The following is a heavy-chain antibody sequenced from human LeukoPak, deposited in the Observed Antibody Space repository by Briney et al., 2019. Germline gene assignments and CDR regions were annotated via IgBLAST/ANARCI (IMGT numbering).Heavy chain of an antibody. CDR2: IYYSVST. J-gene: IGHJ6*03. Sequence: SETLSLTCTVSGDSISSTNYYWDWIRQPPGKGLKWIGYIYYSVSTNCTPSLKSGVTISVDTSKNQFSLKLSSVPAADTAVYYCARDLAVAGDYYYYYYMDVWGKGTTVTVSS. V-gene: IGHV4-61*01. CDR3: ARDLAVAGDYYYYYYMDV. CDR1: GDSISSTNYY. D-gene: IGHD6-19*01.